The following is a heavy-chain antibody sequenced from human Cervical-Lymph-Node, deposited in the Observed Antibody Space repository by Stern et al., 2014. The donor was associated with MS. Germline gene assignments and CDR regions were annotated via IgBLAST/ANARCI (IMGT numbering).Heavy chain of an antibody. D-gene: IGHD2-8*02. CDR1: GDSISSSNW. J-gene: IGHJ5*02. CDR2: IYHSGST. V-gene: IGHV4-4*02. Sequence: QVQLQESGPGLVKPSGTLSLTCAVSGDSISSSNWWNWVRQAPGKGLEWIGEIYHSGSTNYSPSLKSRVTISVDKSKNQFSRKLSSVTAADTAVYYCARNKGEGVTGPFDPWGQGTLVTVSS. CDR3: ARNKGEGVTGPFDP.